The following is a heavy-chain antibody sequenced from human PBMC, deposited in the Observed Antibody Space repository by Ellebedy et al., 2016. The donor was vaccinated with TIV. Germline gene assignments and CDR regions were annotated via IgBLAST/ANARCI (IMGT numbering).Heavy chain of an antibody. D-gene: IGHD3-9*01. CDR3: ARGDTIFDT. CDR2: ISYSVST. Sequence: MPSETLSLTCSVSGDSISRGGFFCSWIRQHPGKGLEWIGYISYSVSTYYNPSLMNRVTISGDTSNNQLSLKLNSVTAADTAVYDCARGDTIFDTWGQGTPVTVSS. CDR1: GDSISRGGFF. J-gene: IGHJ4*02. V-gene: IGHV4-31*03.